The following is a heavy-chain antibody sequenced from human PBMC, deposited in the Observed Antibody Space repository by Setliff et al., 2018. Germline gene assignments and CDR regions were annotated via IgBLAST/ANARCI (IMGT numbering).Heavy chain of an antibody. D-gene: IGHD1-26*01. J-gene: IGHJ4*02. Sequence: SETLSLTCGVYGESISDSYWSWIRQPPGRALEWIGSIYYSGSTNYNPSLKSRVTISVDTSKNQFSLKLSSVTAADTAVYYCARDLSGWVRWELAYYWGQGTLVTVSS. V-gene: IGHV4-59*01. CDR1: GESISDSY. CDR2: IYYSGST. CDR3: ARDLSGWVRWELAYY.